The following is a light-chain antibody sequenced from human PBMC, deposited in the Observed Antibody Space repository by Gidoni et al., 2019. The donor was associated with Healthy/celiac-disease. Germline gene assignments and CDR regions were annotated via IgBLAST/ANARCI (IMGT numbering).Light chain of an antibody. V-gene: IGKV1-27*01. Sequence: DIQMTQSPSSLSASVGDRVTITYQARKGISNYLAWYQQKQGKVPKLLMYAASTLQLGVASRFSGSGSGTDFTLTISSLQPEDVATYYCQKYNSAPFTFGPXTKVDIK. J-gene: IGKJ3*01. CDR3: QKYNSAPFT. CDR2: AAS. CDR1: KGISNY.